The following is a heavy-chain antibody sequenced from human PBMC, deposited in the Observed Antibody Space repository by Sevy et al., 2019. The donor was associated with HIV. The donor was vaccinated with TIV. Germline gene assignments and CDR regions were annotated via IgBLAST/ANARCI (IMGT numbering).Heavy chain of an antibody. D-gene: IGHD3-22*01. CDR3: WKGGGGHYDPDEIGYYFYYYNMDV. CDR2: ISGSGTRT. V-gene: IGHV3-23*01. CDR1: GFSFDSYG. Sequence: GGSLRLSCAVSGFSFDSYGMTWVRQAPGKGLEWVSGISGSGTRTYYADSVKGRFIISRDNSKNTLYLQMNSLRSEDKALFYWWKGGGGHYDPDEIGYYFYYYNMDVWGKGTTVTVSS. J-gene: IGHJ6*03.